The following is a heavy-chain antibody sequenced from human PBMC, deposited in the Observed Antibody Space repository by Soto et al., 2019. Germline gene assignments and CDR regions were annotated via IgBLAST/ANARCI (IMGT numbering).Heavy chain of an antibody. J-gene: IGHJ4*02. CDR3: ARGLRNYDFWSGYRYLFDY. CDR2: IIPIFGTA. CDR1: GGTFSSYA. V-gene: IGHV1-69*01. Sequence: VQLVQSGAEVKKPGSSVKVSCKASGGTFSSYAISWVRQAPGQGLEWMGGIIPIFGTANYAQKFQGRVTITADESTSTAYMELSSLRSEDTAVYYCARGLRNYDFWSGYRYLFDYWGQGTLVTVSS. D-gene: IGHD3-3*01.